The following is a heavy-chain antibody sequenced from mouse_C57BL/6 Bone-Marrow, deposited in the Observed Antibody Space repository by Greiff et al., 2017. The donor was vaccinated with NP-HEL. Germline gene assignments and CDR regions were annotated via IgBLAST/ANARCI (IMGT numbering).Heavy chain of an antibody. CDR3: ARYILPLQYFDV. V-gene: IGHV7-3*01. D-gene: IGHD5-5*01. CDR2: IRNKANGYTT. J-gene: IGHJ1*03. CDR1: GFTFTDYY. Sequence: EVKLEESGGGLVQPGGSLSLSCAASGFTFTDYYMSWVRQPPGKALEWLGCIRNKANGYTTEYSVSVKGRFTISRDNSQSILYLPMNALRAEDSATYFCARYILPLQYFDVWGTGTTVTVSS.